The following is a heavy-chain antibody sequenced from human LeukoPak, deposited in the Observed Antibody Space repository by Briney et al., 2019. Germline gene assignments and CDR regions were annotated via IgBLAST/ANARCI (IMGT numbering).Heavy chain of an antibody. CDR1: GYSFTSYW. J-gene: IGHJ6*03. CDR2: ISPGDSHT. V-gene: IGHV5-51*01. CDR3: ARHSYMDV. Sequence: GESLKISCKGSGYSFTSYWIARVRQMPGKGLEWMGIISPGDSHTTYSPSFQGQVTISADKSISTTYLQWSSLKASDTAMYYCARHSYMDVWGKGTTVTVSS.